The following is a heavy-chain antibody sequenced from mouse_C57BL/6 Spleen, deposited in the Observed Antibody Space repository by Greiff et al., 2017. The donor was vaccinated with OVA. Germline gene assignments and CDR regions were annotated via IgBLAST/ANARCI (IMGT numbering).Heavy chain of an antibody. CDR3: TVNYYGSSYYWYFDV. J-gene: IGHJ1*03. Sequence: EVKLMESGGGLVQPGGSMKLSCVASGFTFSNYWMNWVRQSPEKGLEWVAQIRLKSDNYATHYAESVKGRFTISRDDSKSSVYLQMNNLRAEDTGIYYCTVNYYGSSYYWYFDVWGTGTTVTVSS. V-gene: IGHV6-3*01. D-gene: IGHD1-1*01. CDR2: IRLKSDNYAT. CDR1: GFTFSNYW.